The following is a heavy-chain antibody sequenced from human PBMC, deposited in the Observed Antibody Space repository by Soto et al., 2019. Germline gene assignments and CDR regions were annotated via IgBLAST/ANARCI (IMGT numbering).Heavy chain of an antibody. CDR3: ARALGGSCYGTCYYYYMDV. V-gene: IGHV1-18*01. CDR2: ISAYNGNT. J-gene: IGHJ6*03. CDR1: GYTFTSYG. D-gene: IGHD2-15*01. Sequence: ASVKVSCKASGYTFTSYGISWVRQAPGQGLEWMGWISAYNGNTNYAQKVQGRVTMTTDTSTSTAYMELRSLRPDDTAVYYCARALGGSCYGTCYYYYMDVWGKGTTVTVSS.